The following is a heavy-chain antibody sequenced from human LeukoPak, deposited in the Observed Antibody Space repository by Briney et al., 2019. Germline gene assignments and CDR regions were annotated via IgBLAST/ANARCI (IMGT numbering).Heavy chain of an antibody. CDR2: VHYNGST. Sequence: KPSETLSLTCTVSGGSVRSSSYYWGCIRQPPGKGLEWIGSVHYNGSTCYNPSLGVRVIMSIDTSKNQFSLKLTSVTAADTAMYYCARDRGVPRPYYFDQWGQGTLVTVSS. J-gene: IGHJ4*02. D-gene: IGHD3-10*01. CDR3: ARDRGVPRPYYFDQ. V-gene: IGHV4-39*07. CDR1: GGSVRSSSYY.